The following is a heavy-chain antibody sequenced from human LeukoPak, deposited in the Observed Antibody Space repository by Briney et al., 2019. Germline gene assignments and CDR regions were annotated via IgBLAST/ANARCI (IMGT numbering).Heavy chain of an antibody. J-gene: IGHJ4*02. CDR1: EYTFTGYY. CDR2: INPNSGGT. CDR3: GRDWGYRDSGSYSDY. V-gene: IGHV1-2*02. D-gene: IGHD3-10*01. Sequence: ASVKVSCKASEYTFTGYYMHWVRQAPGQGLEWMGWINPNSGGTNYAQKFQGRVTMTTDTSTNTAYMELRSLRFDDTAVYYCGRDWGYRDSGSYSDYWGQGTLVTVSS.